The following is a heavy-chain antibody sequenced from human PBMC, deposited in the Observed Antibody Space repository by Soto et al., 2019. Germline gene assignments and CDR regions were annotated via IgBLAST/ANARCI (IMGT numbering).Heavy chain of an antibody. Sequence: QVQLVQSGAEVKKPGSSVKVSCKASGDTFSSYAISWVRQAPGQGLEWMGGIIPIFGTANYAQKFQGRVTITADESTSTAYMELSSLRSEDTAVYYCARSIAARPPYYYYGMDVWGQGTTVTVSS. D-gene: IGHD6-6*01. V-gene: IGHV1-69*01. CDR1: GDTFSSYA. CDR3: ARSIAARPPYYYYGMDV. CDR2: IIPIFGTA. J-gene: IGHJ6*02.